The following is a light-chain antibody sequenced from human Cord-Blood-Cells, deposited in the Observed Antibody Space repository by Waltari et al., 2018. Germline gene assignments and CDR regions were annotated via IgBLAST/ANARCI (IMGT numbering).Light chain of an antibody. CDR3: SSYTSSSTVV. CDR1: SSDVVGYNY. J-gene: IGLJ2*01. V-gene: IGLV2-14*01. Sequence: QSALTQLASVSGSHGQSITISCTGTSSDVVGYNYVSWYQQHPGKAPKLMIYDVSNRPSGVSNRFSGSKSGNTASLTISGLQAEDEADYYCSSYTSSSTVVFGGGTKLTVL. CDR2: DVS.